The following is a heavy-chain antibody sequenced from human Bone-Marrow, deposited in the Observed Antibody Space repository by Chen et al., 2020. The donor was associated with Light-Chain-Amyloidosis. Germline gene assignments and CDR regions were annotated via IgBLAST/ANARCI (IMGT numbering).Heavy chain of an antibody. CDR2: IGGGGSPT. D-gene: IGHD5-18*01. J-gene: IGHJ4*02. Sequence: EVELLESGGDLVQPGGSLRLSCEASGVTLSHSAMHWVRQVPGKGLEWVSSIGGGGSPTPYSDSVKGRFTISRDNSKGTVYLQMNSLRGEDTAEYFCARDVGYFESRIPFDYWGQGTLVTVSS. V-gene: IGHV3-23*01. CDR1: GVTLSHSA. CDR3: ARDVGYFESRIPFDY.